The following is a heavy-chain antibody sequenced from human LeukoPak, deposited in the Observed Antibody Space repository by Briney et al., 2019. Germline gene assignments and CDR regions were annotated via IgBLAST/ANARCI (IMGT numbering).Heavy chain of an antibody. Sequence: SETLSLTCAVYGGSFSGYYWIWIRQSPGKGLEWIGEINHSGGTNYNPSLMSRVTISVDTSKNQFSLKLSSVTAADTAVYYCARRERGYSYGYSRPFDYWGQGTLVTVSS. CDR1: GGSFSGYY. CDR2: INHSGGT. CDR3: ARRERGYSYGYSRPFDY. J-gene: IGHJ4*02. V-gene: IGHV4-34*01. D-gene: IGHD5-18*01.